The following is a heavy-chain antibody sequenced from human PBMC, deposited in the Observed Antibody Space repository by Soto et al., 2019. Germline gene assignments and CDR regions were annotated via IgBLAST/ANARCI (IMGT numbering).Heavy chain of an antibody. D-gene: IGHD2-15*01. Sequence: QLHLQESGPGLVKPSETLSLTCTVSGGSISTSGDHWSWIRQSPGKELEWIATINYNGVTFYNPSLRSRVSISLDASKNQFSLRLSSVTAADTAVFYCARHRHCGGSCDFDFWGPGAVVTVSS. CDR2: INYNGVT. CDR1: GGSISTSGDH. V-gene: IGHV4-39*01. CDR3: ARHRHCGGSCDFDF. J-gene: IGHJ4*02.